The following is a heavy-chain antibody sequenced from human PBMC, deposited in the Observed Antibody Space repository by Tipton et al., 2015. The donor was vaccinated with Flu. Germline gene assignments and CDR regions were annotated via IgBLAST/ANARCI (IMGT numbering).Heavy chain of an antibody. J-gene: IGHJ2*01. Sequence: TLSLTCTVSGGSVSSSGNYWSWIRQPPGKGLEWIGYVYYSGTTTNYSPSLKSRVTISLDTSKNHFSLRLTSVTAADTAIYYCAREGPLEDYRSRYTYWYFDLWGRGTLVTVSS. CDR2: VYYSGTTT. V-gene: IGHV4-61*03. CDR3: AREGPLEDYRSRYTYWYFDL. D-gene: IGHD3-3*01. CDR1: GGSVSSSGNY.